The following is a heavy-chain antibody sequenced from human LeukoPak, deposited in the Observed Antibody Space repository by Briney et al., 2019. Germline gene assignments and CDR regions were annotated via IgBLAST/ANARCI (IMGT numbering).Heavy chain of an antibody. CDR2: INPNGGGT. Sequence: ASVKVSCKASGYTFTGYYIHWVRQAPGQGLEWMGWINPNGGGTNYAQRFQGRVTLTRDTSISTAYMEVNSLESDDTAVYYCARENNSGWYRKAAFDYWGQGTLVTVTS. CDR1: GYTFTGYY. J-gene: IGHJ4*02. CDR3: ARENNSGWYRKAAFDY. V-gene: IGHV1-2*02. D-gene: IGHD6-19*01.